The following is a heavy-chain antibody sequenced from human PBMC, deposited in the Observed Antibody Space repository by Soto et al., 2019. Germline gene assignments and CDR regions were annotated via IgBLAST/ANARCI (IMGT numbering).Heavy chain of an antibody. V-gene: IGHV3-23*01. CDR1: GFAFSSHP. D-gene: IGHD6-6*01. CDR2: ISDGGDLT. Sequence: LRLSCAASGFAFSSHPMSWVRQAPERGLEWVSGISDGGDLTYNADSVKGRFTISRDNSKNILFLQMNSLRAEDTALYYCARRAFGSSRSFDLWGQGTMVTVSS. J-gene: IGHJ3*01. CDR3: ARRAFGSSRSFDL.